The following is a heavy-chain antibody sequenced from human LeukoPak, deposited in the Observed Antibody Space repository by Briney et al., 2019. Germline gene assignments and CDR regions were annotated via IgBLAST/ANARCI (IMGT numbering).Heavy chain of an antibody. Sequence: PSQTLSLTCTVSGDSISSGDYYWSWIRQPPGKGLEWIGHIYYSGSTYYNPSLKSRVTISVDTSKNQFSLKLSSVTAADTAVYYCAREGVLWFGELPYWGQGTLVTVSS. CDR3: AREGVLWFGELPY. J-gene: IGHJ4*02. V-gene: IGHV4-30-4*01. D-gene: IGHD3-10*01. CDR1: GDSISSGDYY. CDR2: IYYSGST.